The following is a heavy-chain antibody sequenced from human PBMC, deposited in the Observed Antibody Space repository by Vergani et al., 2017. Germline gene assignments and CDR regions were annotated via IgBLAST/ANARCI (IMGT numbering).Heavy chain of an antibody. Sequence: QVQLVESGGGVVQPGRSLRLSCAASGFTLSNYDMQWIRQGPGKGLEFVAFIQFVGSNQYYADSVKGRFTLSRDFSKNTLYLQMNSLRTDDTATYYCAKHFRGWGIDYWGQGTQVIVSS. J-gene: IGHJ4*02. CDR2: IQFVGSNQ. V-gene: IGHV3-30*18. D-gene: IGHD3-16*01. CDR1: GFTLSNYD. CDR3: AKHFRGWGIDY.